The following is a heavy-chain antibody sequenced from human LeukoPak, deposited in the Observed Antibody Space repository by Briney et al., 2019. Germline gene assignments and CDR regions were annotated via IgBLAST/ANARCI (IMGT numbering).Heavy chain of an antibody. CDR2: IYYSGST. D-gene: IGHD1-26*01. CDR3: ARHVTISGPYDASDI. Sequence: SETLSHTCTVSGGSISSGDYYWSWIRQPPGRGLEWIGYIYYSGSTYYNPSLKSRVTISVDTSKNQFSLKLRSVTAADTAVYYCARHVTISGPYDASDIWGQGTMVTVSP. CDR1: GGSISSGDYY. J-gene: IGHJ3*02. V-gene: IGHV4-30-4*01.